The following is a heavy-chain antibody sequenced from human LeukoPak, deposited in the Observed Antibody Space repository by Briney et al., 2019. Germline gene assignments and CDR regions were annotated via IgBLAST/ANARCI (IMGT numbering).Heavy chain of an antibody. CDR3: ARDLRYSSSWYEGDY. D-gene: IGHD6-13*01. Sequence: SETLSLTRTVSGGSISSYYWSWIRQPAGKGLEWIGHIYTSGSTNYNPSLKSRVTMSVDTSKNQFSLKLSSVTAADTAVYYCARDLRYSSSWYEGDYWGQGTLVTVSS. J-gene: IGHJ4*02. CDR2: IYTSGST. V-gene: IGHV4-4*07. CDR1: GGSISSYY.